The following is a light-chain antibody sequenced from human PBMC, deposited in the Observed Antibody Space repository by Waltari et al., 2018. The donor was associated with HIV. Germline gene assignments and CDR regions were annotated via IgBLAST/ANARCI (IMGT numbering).Light chain of an antibody. J-gene: IGLJ3*02. Sequence: SVLTQPPSVYGAPGQRVTISCTGSSSNIEAGYGVNWYQQLPGTAPNLLIYGNSNRPSGVPDRFSGSKSGTSASLAITGLQAEDEADYYCQSYDSTGVFGGGTKLTVL. V-gene: IGLV1-40*01. CDR3: QSYDSTGV. CDR1: SSNIEAGYG. CDR2: GNS.